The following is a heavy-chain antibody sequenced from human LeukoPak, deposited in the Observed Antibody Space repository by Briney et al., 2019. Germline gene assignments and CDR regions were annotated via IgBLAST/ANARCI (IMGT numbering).Heavy chain of an antibody. D-gene: IGHD2-2*01. J-gene: IGHJ4*02. CDR2: INPSGGST. CDR1: GYTFTSYY. Sequence: ASVKVSCKASGYTFTSYYMHWVRQAPGQGLEWMGIINPSGGSTSYAQKFQGRVTMTRDTSTSTVYMELSSLRSEDTAVYYCARLRTSLNIVVVPAAFDYWGQGTLVTVSS. CDR3: ARLRTSLNIVVVPAAFDY. V-gene: IGHV1-46*01.